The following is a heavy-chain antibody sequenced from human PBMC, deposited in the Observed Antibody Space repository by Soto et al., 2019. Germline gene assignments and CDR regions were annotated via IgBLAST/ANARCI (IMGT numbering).Heavy chain of an antibody. CDR2: INVGNGNT. J-gene: IGHJ5*02. Sequence: APGQRLEWLGWINVGNGNTRYSQKFQGRLTLTRDTPGNTAYLGLNSLRAGDTAVYYCARDLSYQSQYSSGAPGNWFDPWGQGTLVTVSS. V-gene: IGHV1-3*01. D-gene: IGHD6-19*01. CDR3: ARDLSYQSQYSSGAPGNWFDP.